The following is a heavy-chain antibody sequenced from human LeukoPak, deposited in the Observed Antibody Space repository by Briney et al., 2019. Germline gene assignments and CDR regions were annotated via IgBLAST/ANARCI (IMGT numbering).Heavy chain of an antibody. J-gene: IGHJ3*02. D-gene: IGHD2-15*01. CDR2: VYYTGSA. V-gene: IGHV4-59*01. CDR3: ARGVDCSDFAFDI. CDR1: GGSISSYY. Sequence: SETLSLTCTVSGGSISSYYWSWIRQPPRKGLEWIGYVYYTGSANYNPSLKSRVTISLDTSKSQFFLKLSSVTAADTAVYFCARGVDCSDFAFDIWGQGTMVTVSS.